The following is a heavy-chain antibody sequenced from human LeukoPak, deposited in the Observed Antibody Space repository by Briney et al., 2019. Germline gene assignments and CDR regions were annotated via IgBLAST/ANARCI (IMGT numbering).Heavy chain of an antibody. J-gene: IGHJ4*02. CDR1: GFTVSSYS. Sequence: RTGGSLRLSCAASGFTVSSYSMNWVRQAPGKGLEWVSSISSSSSYIYYADSVKGRFTISRDNAKNSLYLQMNSLRAEDTAVYYCARDLLPRRVDIVATTPFWGQGTLVTVSS. CDR2: ISSSSSYI. V-gene: IGHV3-21*01. CDR3: ARDLLPRRVDIVATTPF. D-gene: IGHD5-12*01.